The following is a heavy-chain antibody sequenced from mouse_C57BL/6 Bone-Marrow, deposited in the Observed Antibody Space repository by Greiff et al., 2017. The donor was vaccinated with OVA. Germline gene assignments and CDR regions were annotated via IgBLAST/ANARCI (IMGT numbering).Heavy chain of an antibody. J-gene: IGHJ2*02. CDR3: AQLAFNAIDY. V-gene: IGHV8-8*01. CDR2: IWWDDDK. Sequence: QVTLKVSGPGILQPSQTLSLTCSFSGFSLSTFGMGVGWIRQPSGQGLEWLAHIWWDDDKYYNPALKSRLTISQDTTKNQVFVENADMDTADTDTYYCAQLAFNAIDYWGQGTSLTVSS. CDR1: GFSLSTFGMG.